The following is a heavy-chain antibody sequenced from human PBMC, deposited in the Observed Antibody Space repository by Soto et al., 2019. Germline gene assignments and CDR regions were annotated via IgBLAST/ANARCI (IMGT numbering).Heavy chain of an antibody. D-gene: IGHD4-17*01. V-gene: IGHV3-30-3*01. J-gene: IGHJ2*01. CDR1: GFTFSSYA. CDR2: ISYDGSNK. Sequence: QVQLVESGGGVVQPGRSLRLSCAASGFTFSSYAMHWVRQAPGKGLEWVAVISYDGSNKYYADSVKGRFTISRDNSKNTLYLQMNSLRAEDTAVYYCARGTHYGVPVTPWYFDLWVRVSLVTVAS. CDR3: ARGTHYGVPVTPWYFDL.